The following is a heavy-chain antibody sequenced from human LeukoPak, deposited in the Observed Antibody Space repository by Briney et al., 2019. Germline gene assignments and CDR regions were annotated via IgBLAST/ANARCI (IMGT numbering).Heavy chain of an antibody. D-gene: IGHD3-10*01. V-gene: IGHV3-30-3*01. J-gene: IGHJ4*02. CDR2: ISYDGSNK. Sequence: GGSLRLSCAASGFTFSSYAMHWVRQAPGKGLEWVAVISYDGSNKYYADSVKGRFTISRDNSKNTLYLQMNSLRAEDTAVYYCARDTGETMVRGVIITPPRYWGQETLVTVSS. CDR1: GFTFSSYA. CDR3: ARDTGETMVRGVIITPPRY.